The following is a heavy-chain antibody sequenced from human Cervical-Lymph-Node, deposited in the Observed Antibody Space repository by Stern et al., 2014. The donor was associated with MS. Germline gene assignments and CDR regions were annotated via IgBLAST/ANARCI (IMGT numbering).Heavy chain of an antibody. J-gene: IGHJ2*01. CDR2: IYYSGST. Sequence: QVQLVESGPGLVKPSETLSLTCTVSGGSISSYYWSWIRQPPGKGLERIGYIYYSGSTNYNPSLKSRVTISVDTSKNQFSLKLSSVTAADTAVYYCARVGYSSGWSSSYWYFDLWGRGTLVTVSS. V-gene: IGHV4-59*01. CDR3: ARVGYSSGWSSSYWYFDL. D-gene: IGHD6-19*01. CDR1: GGSISSYY.